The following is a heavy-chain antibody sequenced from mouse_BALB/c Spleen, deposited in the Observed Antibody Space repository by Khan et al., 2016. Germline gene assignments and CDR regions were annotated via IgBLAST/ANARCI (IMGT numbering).Heavy chain of an antibody. J-gene: IGHJ2*02. CDR1: GFTFSNYF. CDR2: INNGGSYT. Sequence: EVELVESGGGLVKPGGSLKLSCVASGFTFSNYFMYWIRQTPEQRLEWVATINNGGSYTYYPDSVKGRFTISRDNAKNNLYLQMSSLKSEDTAIYYCSSLDYWGQGTSLTVSS. CDR3: SSLDY. V-gene: IGHV5-4*02.